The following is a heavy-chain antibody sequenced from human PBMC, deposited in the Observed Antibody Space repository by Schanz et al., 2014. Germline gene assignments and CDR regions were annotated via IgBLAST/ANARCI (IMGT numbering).Heavy chain of an antibody. V-gene: IGHV3-48*01. J-gene: IGHJ4*02. CDR2: ITYNGGTI. D-gene: IGHD1-1*01. CDR3: ARDRRNADLDY. CDR1: RFTVTNAW. Sequence: EVQLLESGGGLVQPGGSLRLSCAASRFTVTNAWMSWVRQAPGKGLEWISYITYNGGTIYYADSVKGRFTISRDNAKNSLYLEMNSLRAEDTALYYCARDRRNADLDYWGQGTLVTVSS.